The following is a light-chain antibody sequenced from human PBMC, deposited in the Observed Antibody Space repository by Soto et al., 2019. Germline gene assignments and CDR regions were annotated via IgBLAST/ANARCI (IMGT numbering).Light chain of an antibody. CDR3: HLFNSYLPSM. J-gene: IGKJ2*01. Sequence: AIQLTQPPSSLAASVGARVTITCPASQGISSALAWYQQKPGKAPKLLIYDAARLESGVPSRFSHSGSGTDFALPISSRQPGVFATDYCHLFNSYLPSMFGQGTNLEI. V-gene: IGKV1-13*02. CDR2: DAA. CDR1: QGISSA.